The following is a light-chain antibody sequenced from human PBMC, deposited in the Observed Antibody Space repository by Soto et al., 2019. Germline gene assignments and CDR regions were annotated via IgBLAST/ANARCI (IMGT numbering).Light chain of an antibody. V-gene: IGLV2-23*01. CDR2: EGS. CDR3: CSYAGSSTVV. J-gene: IGLJ2*01. Sequence: QSALTQPASVSGSPGQSITISCTGTSSDVGSYNLVSWYQQHPGKAPKLMIYEGSKRPSGVSNRFSGSKSGNTASLTISGLQAEDEADYYCCSYAGSSTVVFGGGPPLTGL. CDR1: SSDVGSYNL.